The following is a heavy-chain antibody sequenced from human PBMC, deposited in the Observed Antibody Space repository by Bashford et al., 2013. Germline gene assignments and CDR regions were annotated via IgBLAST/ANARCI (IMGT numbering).Heavy chain of an antibody. J-gene: IGHJ3*02. V-gene: IGHV1-3*01. Sequence: WVRQAPGQGLEWMGWINAGNGNTKYSQKFQGRVTITRDTSASTAYMELSSLRSEDTAVYYCARDRAVTMGDAFDIWGPKGTMVTVSS. CDR3: ARDRAVTMGDAFDI. CDR2: INAGNGNT. D-gene: IGHD4-17*01.